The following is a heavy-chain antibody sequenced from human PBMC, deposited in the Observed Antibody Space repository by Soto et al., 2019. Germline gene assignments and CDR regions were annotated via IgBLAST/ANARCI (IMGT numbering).Heavy chain of an antibody. Sequence: QVQLVESGGGLVKPGGSLRLSCAASGFTFSDYYMSWIRQAPGKGLEWVSYISSSSSYTNYADSVKGRFTISRDNAKNSLYLQMHSLRAEDTAVYYCARGWYDSSYAWFNPWGQGTMVTVCS. CDR3: ARGWYDSSYAWFNP. D-gene: IGHD3-22*01. CDR2: ISSSSSYT. J-gene: IGHJ5*02. CDR1: GFTFSDYY. V-gene: IGHV3-11*05.